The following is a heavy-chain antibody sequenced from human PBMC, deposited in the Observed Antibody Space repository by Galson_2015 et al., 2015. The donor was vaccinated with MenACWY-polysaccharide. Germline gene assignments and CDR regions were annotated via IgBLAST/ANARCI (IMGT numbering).Heavy chain of an antibody. V-gene: IGHV3-74*01. CDR3: ARGYSGYD. D-gene: IGHD5-12*01. CDR2: ITSDGSRI. Sequence: SMRLSCAASGFTFGSYWLQWVRHAPGKGLVWVTRITSDGSRINHADYVKGRFLISRDNAKNTLYVQMNSLRADDTAVYYCARGYSGYDWGQGTLVTVSS. CDR1: GFTFGSYW. J-gene: IGHJ4*02.